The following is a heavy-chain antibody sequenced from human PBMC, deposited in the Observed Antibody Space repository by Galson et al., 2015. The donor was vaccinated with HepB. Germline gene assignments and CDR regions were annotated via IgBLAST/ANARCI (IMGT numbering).Heavy chain of an antibody. CDR3: AKNLSELFN. V-gene: IGHV3-23*01. J-gene: IGHJ4*02. CDR2: ISDRGDTT. CDR1: GFIFSNHA. Sequence: SLRLSCAAPGFIFSNHAMNWVRQAPRQGLEWVATISDRGDTTYYADSMRGRFTISRDNSENMVFLQMNNLRAEDTAVYYCAKNLSELFNWGQGTLVTVSS. D-gene: IGHD2-15*01.